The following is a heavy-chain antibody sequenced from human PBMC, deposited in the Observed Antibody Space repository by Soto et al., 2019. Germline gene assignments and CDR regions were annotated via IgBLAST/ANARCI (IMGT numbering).Heavy chain of an antibody. Sequence: PGGSLRLSCAASGFTFSSSAMSWVRQAPGKGLEWVSAISGSGGSTYYADSVKGRFTISRDNSKNTLYLQMNSLRAEDTAVYYCAKAGDPMSRGGSALPPDPWGQGTEVHVSS. CDR3: AKAGDPMSRGGSALPPDP. CDR1: GFTFSSSA. J-gene: IGHJ5*02. V-gene: IGHV3-23*01. CDR2: ISGSGGST. D-gene: IGHD2-15*01.